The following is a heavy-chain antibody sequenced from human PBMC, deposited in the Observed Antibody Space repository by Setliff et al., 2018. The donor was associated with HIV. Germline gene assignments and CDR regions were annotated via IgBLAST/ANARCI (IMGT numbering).Heavy chain of an antibody. CDR1: GYTFNTSY. D-gene: IGHD6-6*01. Sequence: ASVKVSCKASGYTFNTSYIHWVRQAPGQGLEWIRRINPNSGGTNYAQRFQGRVTMTRDTSISTAYMEMTSLRSDDTAVDYCARGWATGANSSPLDVWGEGTTVTVSS. CDR3: ARGWATGANSSPLDV. V-gene: IGHV1-2*06. J-gene: IGHJ6*04. CDR2: INPNSGGT.